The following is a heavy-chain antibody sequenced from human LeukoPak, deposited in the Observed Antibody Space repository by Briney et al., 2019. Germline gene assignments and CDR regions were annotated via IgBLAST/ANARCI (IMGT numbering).Heavy chain of an antibody. D-gene: IGHD1-26*01. CDR1: GFTFSSYA. CDR2: ISGSGGST. V-gene: IGHV3-23*01. CDR3: GSGSYYVDY. Sequence: GGFLRLSCAASGFTFSSYAMSWVRQAPGKGLEWVSAISGSGGSTYYADSVKGRFTISRDNSKNTLYLQMNSLRAEDTAVYYCGSGSYYVDYWGQGTLVTVSS. J-gene: IGHJ4*02.